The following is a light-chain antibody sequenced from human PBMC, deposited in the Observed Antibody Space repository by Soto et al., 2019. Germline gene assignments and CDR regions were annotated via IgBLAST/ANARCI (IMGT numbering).Light chain of an antibody. CDR3: QQYYSYPWT. Sequence: DIQRTQSPSTRSASVGDRVTITCRASQSISRWLSWHQQKPGKAPKGLIYKASTLESGAPSRFSGSGSGTEFTLTISSLQPDDFATYYCQQYYSYPWTFGQGTKVDIK. CDR2: KAS. CDR1: QSISRW. J-gene: IGKJ1*01. V-gene: IGKV1-5*03.